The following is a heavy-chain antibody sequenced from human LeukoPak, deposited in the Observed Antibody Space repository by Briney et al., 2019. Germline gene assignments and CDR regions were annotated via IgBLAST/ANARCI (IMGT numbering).Heavy chain of an antibody. CDR2: IYYSGST. CDR1: GGSISSGSYY. Sequence: SETLSLTCTVSGGSISSGSYYWGWIRQPPGKGLEWIGSIYYSGSTFYNPSLKSRVTISVDASKNQFSLKLSSVTAADTAVYYCARDVRRLYGAEVDYWGQGTLVTVSS. J-gene: IGHJ4*02. CDR3: ARDVRRLYGAEVDY. D-gene: IGHD2-2*02. V-gene: IGHV4-39*07.